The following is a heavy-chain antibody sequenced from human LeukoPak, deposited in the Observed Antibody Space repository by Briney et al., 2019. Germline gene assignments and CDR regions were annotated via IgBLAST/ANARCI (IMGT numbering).Heavy chain of an antibody. CDR1: AYTFTDYY. CDR3: ARDPRDYYDSSYPFDY. Sequence: ASVTVSCTASAYTFTDYYVHWVRQAPGQGLEWMGRINPSSGDTNYAQNFQGRVTMTRDTSISTAYTELSRLRSDDTAVYYCARDPRDYYDSSYPFDYWGQGTLVTVSS. V-gene: IGHV1-2*06. CDR2: INPSSGDT. J-gene: IGHJ4*02. D-gene: IGHD3-22*01.